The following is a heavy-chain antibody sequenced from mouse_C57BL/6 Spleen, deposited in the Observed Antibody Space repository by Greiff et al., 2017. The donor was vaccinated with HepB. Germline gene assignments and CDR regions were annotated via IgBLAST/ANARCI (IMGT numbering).Heavy chain of an antibody. J-gene: IGHJ2*01. V-gene: IGHV1-26*01. CDR2: INPNNGGT. CDR1: GYTFTDYY. CDR3: ARAGYAPDY. Sequence: VQLQQSGPELVKPGASVKISCKASGYTFTDYYMNWVKQSHGKSLEWIGDINPNNGGTSYNQKFKGKATLTVDKSSSTAYMELRSLTSEDSAVYYCARAGYAPDYWGQGTTLTVSS. D-gene: IGHD2-2*01.